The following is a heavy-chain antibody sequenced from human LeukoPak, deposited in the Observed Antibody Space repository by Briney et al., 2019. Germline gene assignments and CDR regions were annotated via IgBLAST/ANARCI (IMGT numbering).Heavy chain of an antibody. D-gene: IGHD2-21*02. CDR2: IYPGDSHT. CDR3: ARVPYCGGDCYPDWFDP. V-gene: IGHV5-51*01. J-gene: IGHJ5*02. CDR1: GYNFANYW. Sequence: GESLKISCTGSGYNFANYWIAWVRQMPGKGLESVGIIYPGDSHTRYSPSFQGQVTISADKSISTAYLQWSSLKTSDTAMYYCARVPYCGGDCYPDWFDPWGQGTLVTVSS.